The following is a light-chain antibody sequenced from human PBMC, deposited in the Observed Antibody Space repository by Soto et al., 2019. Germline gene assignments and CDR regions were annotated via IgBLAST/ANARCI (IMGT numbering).Light chain of an antibody. CDR1: QSVTYN. CDR3: QQYSSWPRT. Sequence: EIVMTQSPATLSVSPGERATLSCRASQSVTYNLAWYQRKPGQAPRLLVYGASTRATDAPPRFSGSGSGTEFSLTISSLQSEDFATYYCQQYSSWPRTFGQGSKVEIK. CDR2: GAS. V-gene: IGKV3-15*01. J-gene: IGKJ1*01.